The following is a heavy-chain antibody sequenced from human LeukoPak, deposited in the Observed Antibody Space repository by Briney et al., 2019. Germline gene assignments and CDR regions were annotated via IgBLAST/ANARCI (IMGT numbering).Heavy chain of an antibody. CDR3: ARGHEYYFDY. V-gene: IGHV4-34*01. J-gene: IGHJ4*02. CDR2: INHSGST. CDR1: GGSFSGYY. Sequence: PSETLSLTCAVYGGSFSGYYWSWIRQPPGKGLEWIGEINHSGSTNYNPSLKSRVTISVDTSKNQFSLKLSSVTAADTAVYYCARGHEYYFDYWGQGTLVTVSS.